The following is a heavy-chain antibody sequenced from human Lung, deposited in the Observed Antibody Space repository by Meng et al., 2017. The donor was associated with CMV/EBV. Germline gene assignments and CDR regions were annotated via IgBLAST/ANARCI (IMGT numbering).Heavy chain of an antibody. CDR3: ARDSPLDGYSLLDY. D-gene: IGHD5-24*01. Sequence: VRRLPSGSELQRPWASVKVSCTPSRFTFTSFAINWERQAPGQGPDWMGWIDPNTGNPTYDQGFTGRFVFSLDTSVSTTYLQINSLRADDTAVYYCARDSPLDGYSLLDYWGQGTLVTVSS. CDR2: IDPNTGNP. CDR1: RFTFTSFA. V-gene: IGHV7-4-1*02. J-gene: IGHJ4*02.